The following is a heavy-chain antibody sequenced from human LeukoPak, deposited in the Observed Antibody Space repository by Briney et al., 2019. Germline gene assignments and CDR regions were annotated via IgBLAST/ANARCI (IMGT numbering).Heavy chain of an antibody. J-gene: IGHJ4*02. Sequence: ASVKVSCKASGYTFTSYGISWVRQAPGQGLEWMGWISAYNGNTNYAQKLQGRVTMTRDTSTSTVYMELSSLRSDDTAVYYCAVQVAGTVYWGQETLVTVSS. V-gene: IGHV1-18*01. CDR3: AVQVAGTVY. CDR2: ISAYNGNT. D-gene: IGHD6-19*01. CDR1: GYTFTSYG.